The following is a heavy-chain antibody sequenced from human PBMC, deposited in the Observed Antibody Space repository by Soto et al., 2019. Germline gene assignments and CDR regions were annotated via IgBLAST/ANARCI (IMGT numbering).Heavy chain of an antibody. CDR2: ISSSSGYT. D-gene: IGHD2-2*01. CDR1: GFTFSDYY. V-gene: IGHV3-11*05. Sequence: GGSLRLSCAASGFTFSDYYMSWIRQAPGKGLEWVSYISSSSGYTNYADSVKGRFTISRDNAKNSLYLQMNSLRAEDTAVYYCARGRDCSSTSCYRLNFDYWGQGTLVTVSS. CDR3: ARGRDCSSTSCYRLNFDY. J-gene: IGHJ4*02.